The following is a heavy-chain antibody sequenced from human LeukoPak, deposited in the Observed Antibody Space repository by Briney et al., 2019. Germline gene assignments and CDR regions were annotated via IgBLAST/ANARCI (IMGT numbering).Heavy chain of an antibody. CDR1: GYTFTGYY. CDR2: MNPNSGNT. CDR3: ARGYLFYGSGYMGAFDI. Sequence: ASVKVSCKASGYTFTGYYMHWVRQAPGQGLEWMGWMNPNSGNTGYAQKFQGRVTITRNTSISTAYMELSSLRSEDTAVYYCARGYLFYGSGYMGAFDIWGQGTMVTVSS. V-gene: IGHV1-8*03. D-gene: IGHD3-22*01. J-gene: IGHJ3*02.